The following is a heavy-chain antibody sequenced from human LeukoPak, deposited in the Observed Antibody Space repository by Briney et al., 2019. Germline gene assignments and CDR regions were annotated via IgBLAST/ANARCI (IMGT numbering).Heavy chain of an antibody. CDR3: AREVGGGATNYFDY. Sequence: PGGSLRLSCAASGFTSRSLAMNWVRQAPGKGLEWVSTISDNGRSTHYADSVRGRFTISRDNSKNTLYLQMNSLRADDTAVYYCAREVGGGATNYFDYWGQGTLVTVSS. D-gene: IGHD1-26*01. J-gene: IGHJ4*02. CDR2: ISDNGRST. V-gene: IGHV3-23*01. CDR1: GFTSRSLA.